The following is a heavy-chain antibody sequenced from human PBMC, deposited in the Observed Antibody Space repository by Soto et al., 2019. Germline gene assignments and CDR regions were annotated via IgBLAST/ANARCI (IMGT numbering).Heavy chain of an antibody. CDR3: AHAYGGRSLY. V-gene: IGHV2-5*02. Sequence: QITLKESGTTLVKPRQTLTLTCTFSGFSLSTSRVGVGWIRQPPGKALEWLAVIYWDDAKTYRPSLKSRLTITKDTSKNQVALTMTNMDPVDTATYYCAHAYGGRSLYWGQGTLVTVSS. J-gene: IGHJ4*02. D-gene: IGHD1-26*01. CDR2: IYWDDAK. CDR1: GFSLSTSRVG.